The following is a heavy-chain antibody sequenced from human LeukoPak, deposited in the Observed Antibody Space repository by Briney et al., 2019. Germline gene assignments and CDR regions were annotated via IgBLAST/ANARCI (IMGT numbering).Heavy chain of an antibody. CDR1: GGSISSYY. D-gene: IGHD3-22*01. CDR2: IYTSGST. CDR3: ARDLHYYDSSGYYYSDAFDT. J-gene: IGHJ3*02. V-gene: IGHV4-4*07. Sequence: SETLSLTCTVSGGSISSYYWSWIRQPAGKGLEWIGRIYTSGSTNYNPSLKCRVTMSVDTSKNQFSLKLSSVTAADTAVYYCARDLHYYDSSGYYYSDAFDTWGQGTMVTVSS.